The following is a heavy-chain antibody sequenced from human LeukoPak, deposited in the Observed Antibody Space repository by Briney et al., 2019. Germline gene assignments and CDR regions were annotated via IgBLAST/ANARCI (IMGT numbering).Heavy chain of an antibody. J-gene: IGHJ4*02. V-gene: IGHV3-23*01. Sequence: GGSLRLSXAASRFIFGNFAMSWVRQTPGKGLEWLSTITGSGGSTYYADSVKGRFTISRDNSKNTLSLQMNSLRAEDTAVYYCAKDPNYYDSSGYYGWGQGTLVTVSS. CDR1: RFIFGNFA. D-gene: IGHD3-22*01. CDR2: ITGSGGST. CDR3: AKDPNYYDSSGYYG.